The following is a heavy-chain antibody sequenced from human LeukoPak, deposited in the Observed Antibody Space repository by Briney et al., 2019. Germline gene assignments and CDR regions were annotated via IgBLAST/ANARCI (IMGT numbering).Heavy chain of an antibody. CDR2: ISSSSSYI. CDR1: GFTFSSYI. J-gene: IGHJ3*02. V-gene: IGHV3-21*01. D-gene: IGHD5-12*01. Sequence: GGSLRLSCAASGFTFSSYIMNWVRQAPGKGLEWVSSISSSSSYIYYADSVKGRFTISRDNAKNSLYLQMNSLRAEDTAVYYCARDSTTFQWLSDAFDIWGQGTMVTVSS. CDR3: ARDSTTFQWLSDAFDI.